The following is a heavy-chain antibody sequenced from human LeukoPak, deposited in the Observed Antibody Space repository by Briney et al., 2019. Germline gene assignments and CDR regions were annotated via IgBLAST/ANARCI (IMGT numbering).Heavy chain of an antibody. CDR2: ISAYNGNT. Sequence: GASVTVSFKASGYTFTSYGIRWVRQAPGQGLAWMGWISAYNGNTNYAQKLQGRVTMTTDTSTSTAYMELRSLRSDDTAVYYCARELDGDYDHFDYWGQGTLVTVSS. J-gene: IGHJ4*02. CDR3: ARELDGDYDHFDY. D-gene: IGHD4-17*01. CDR1: GYTFTSYG. V-gene: IGHV1-18*01.